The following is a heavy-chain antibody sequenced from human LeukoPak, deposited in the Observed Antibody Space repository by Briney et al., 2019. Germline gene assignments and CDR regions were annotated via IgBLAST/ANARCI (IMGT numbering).Heavy chain of an antibody. D-gene: IGHD3-10*02. CDR3: ASCSGSYSDVCYYYGMDV. Sequence: SETLSLTCTVSGGSISSYYWSWIRQPPGKGLEWIGYIYYSGSTNYNPSLKSRVTISVDASKNQFSLKLSSVTAADTAVYYCASCSGSYSDVCYYYGMDVWGQGTTVTVSS. CDR1: GGSISSYY. V-gene: IGHV4-59*08. CDR2: IYYSGST. J-gene: IGHJ6*02.